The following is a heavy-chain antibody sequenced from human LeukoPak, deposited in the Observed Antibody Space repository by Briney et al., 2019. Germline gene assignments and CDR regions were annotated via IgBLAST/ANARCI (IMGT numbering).Heavy chain of an antibody. CDR1: GYTLTSYG. V-gene: IGHV1-18*01. D-gene: IGHD2-2*02. CDR2: ISAYNGNT. CDR3: AREDRSSYCSSTSCYTGNWFDP. J-gene: IGHJ5*02. Sequence: ASVKVSCKASGYTLTSYGISWVRQAPGQGLEWMGWISAYNGNTNYVQKLQGRVTMTTDTSTSTAYMELRSLRSGDTAVYNCAREDRSSYCSSTSCYTGNWFDPWGQGTLVTVSS.